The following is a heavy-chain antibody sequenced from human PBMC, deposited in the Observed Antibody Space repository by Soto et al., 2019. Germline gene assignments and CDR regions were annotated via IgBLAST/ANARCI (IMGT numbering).Heavy chain of an antibody. CDR1: GGSIRSGGYS. J-gene: IGHJ1*01. CDR2: MYHSGST. CDR3: AKTPLYCSGGSCYSEGPLAEYFQH. V-gene: IGHV4-30-2*01. D-gene: IGHD2-15*01. Sequence: SETLSLTCTVSGGSIRSGGYSWSWIRQPPGKGLEWIGYMYHSGSTYYNPSLKSRVTISIDRSKNQFSLKLSSVTAEDTAVYYCAKTPLYCSGGSCYSEGPLAEYFQHWGQGTLVTVSS.